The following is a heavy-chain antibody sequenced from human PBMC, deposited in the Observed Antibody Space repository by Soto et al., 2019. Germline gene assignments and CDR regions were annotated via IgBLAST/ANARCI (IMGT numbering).Heavy chain of an antibody. CDR3: ARHPSGMDV. J-gene: IGHJ6*02. CDR2: INHSGST. CDR1: GGSFSGYY. Sequence: SETLSLTCAVYGGSFSGYYWSWIRQPPGKGLEWIGEINHSGSTNYNPSLKSRVTISVDTSKNQFSLKLSSVTAADTAMYYCARHPSGMDVWGQGTTVTVSS. V-gene: IGHV4-34*01.